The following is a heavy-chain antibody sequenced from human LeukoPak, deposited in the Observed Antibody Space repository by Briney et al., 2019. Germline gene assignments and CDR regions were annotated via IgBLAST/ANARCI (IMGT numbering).Heavy chain of an antibody. CDR3: AKVASGVENRGYDSSGYYVAWFDP. Sequence: PGGSLRLSCAASGFTFSSCAMSWVRQAPGKGLEWVSAISGSGGSTYYADSVKGRFTISRDNSKNTLYLQMNSLRAEDTAVYYCAKVASGVENRGYDSSGYYVAWFDPWGQGTLVTVSS. CDR2: ISGSGGST. V-gene: IGHV3-23*01. D-gene: IGHD3-22*01. J-gene: IGHJ5*02. CDR1: GFTFSSCA.